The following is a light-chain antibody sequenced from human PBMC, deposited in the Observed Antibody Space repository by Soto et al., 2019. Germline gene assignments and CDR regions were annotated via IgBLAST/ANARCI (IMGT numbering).Light chain of an antibody. V-gene: IGKV3-20*01. CDR1: QSVSSSY. Sequence: EIVLTQSPGTMSLSPGERATLSCRASQSVSSSYLAWYQQKPGQAPRLLIYGASSRATGIPDRFSGSGSGTDFPLTIRRLEPEDFSVFYCQQYGGSALYTFGQGTKLEIK. J-gene: IGKJ2*01. CDR2: GAS. CDR3: QQYGGSALYT.